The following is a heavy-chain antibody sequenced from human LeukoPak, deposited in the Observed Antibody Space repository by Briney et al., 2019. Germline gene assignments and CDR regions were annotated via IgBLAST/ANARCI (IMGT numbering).Heavy chain of an antibody. Sequence: GGSLRLSCAASGFTFSNAWMHWDRQAPGKGLEWVSAISGSGGNTYYADSVKGRFTISRDNSKNTLYLQMDSLRAEDTAVYYCATQEGYDSGWYYFDYWGQGTLVTVSS. CDR2: ISGSGGNT. V-gene: IGHV3-23*01. CDR1: GFTFSNAW. CDR3: ATQEGYDSGWYYFDY. J-gene: IGHJ4*02. D-gene: IGHD6-19*01.